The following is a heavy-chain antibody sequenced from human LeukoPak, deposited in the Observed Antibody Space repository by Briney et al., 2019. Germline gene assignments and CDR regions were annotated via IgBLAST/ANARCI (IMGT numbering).Heavy chain of an antibody. D-gene: IGHD1-26*01. V-gene: IGHV1-24*01. CDR3: ATGGSLIVGETGFDY. J-gene: IGHJ4*02. Sequence: GASVKVCCKVSGYTLTELSIHWVRQAPGKGLEWMGSFDPEDAETIYAQKFQGRVTMTEDTSTDTAYMELSSLRSDDTAVYYCATGGSLIVGETGFDYWGQGTLVTVSS. CDR2: FDPEDAET. CDR1: GYTLTELS.